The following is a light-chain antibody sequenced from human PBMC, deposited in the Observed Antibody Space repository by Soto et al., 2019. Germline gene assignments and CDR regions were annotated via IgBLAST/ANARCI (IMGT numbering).Light chain of an antibody. CDR3: QQYNSYSWT. CDR2: DAS. J-gene: IGKJ1*01. CDR1: QSISSW. Sequence: DIQMTQSPSTLSASVGDRFTITCRASQSISSWLAWYQQKPGKAPKLLIYDASSLESGVPSRFSGSGSGTEFTLTISSLQPDDFATYYCQQYNSYSWTFGQGTKVEIK. V-gene: IGKV1-5*01.